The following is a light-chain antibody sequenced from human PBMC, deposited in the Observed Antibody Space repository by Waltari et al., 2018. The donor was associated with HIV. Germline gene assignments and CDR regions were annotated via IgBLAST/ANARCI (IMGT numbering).Light chain of an antibody. CDR1: GLNIGSNA. J-gene: IGLJ2*01. Sequence: QSVLTQPPSASGTPGQRVTISCSGSGLNIGSNAVNWYQQLPGTAPKLLIYSHNQRPSGVPDRFSGSKSGTSASLAISGLQSEDEATYYCATWDDTLQGRVFGGGTKLTVL. CDR3: ATWDDTLQGRV. V-gene: IGLV1-44*01. CDR2: SHN.